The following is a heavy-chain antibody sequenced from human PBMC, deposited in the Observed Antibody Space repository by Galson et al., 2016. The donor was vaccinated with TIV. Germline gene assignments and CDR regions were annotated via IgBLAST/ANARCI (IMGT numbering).Heavy chain of an antibody. CDR3: TRPLVSATPFHGFHV. J-gene: IGHJ3*01. Sequence: QSGAEVKKPGESLRISCKGVGYFFSNYWIGWVRQMPGKGLEWMGIIYPGDSDVRYSPASQGRVTISADKSINTAYLQWPSLKASDTAMYYCTRPLVSATPFHGFHVWGHGTMVTVS. CDR2: IYPGDSDV. CDR1: GYFFSNYW. V-gene: IGHV5-51*01. D-gene: IGHD4-23*01.